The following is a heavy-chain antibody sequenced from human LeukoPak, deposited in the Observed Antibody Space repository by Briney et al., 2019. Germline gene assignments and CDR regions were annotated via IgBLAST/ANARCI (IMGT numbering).Heavy chain of an antibody. J-gene: IGHJ4*02. CDR2: INHSGST. CDR1: GESFSGYY. V-gene: IGHV4-34*01. D-gene: IGHD3-10*01. CDR3: ARGPITMVRGAPIRY. Sequence: SETLSLTCAVYGESFSGYYWSWIRQPPGKGLEWIGEINHSGSTNYNPSLKSRVTISVDTSKNQFSLKLSSVTAADTAVYYCARGPITMVRGAPIRYWGQGTLVTVSS.